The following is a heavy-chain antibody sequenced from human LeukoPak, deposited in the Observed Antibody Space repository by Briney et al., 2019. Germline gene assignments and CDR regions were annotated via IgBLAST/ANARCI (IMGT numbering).Heavy chain of an antibody. Sequence: GTPCLSCTVSGGSISSSNGRGGRDGPGGGVGRGSSISRRMGYIYSADSVRGRFTISRDNAKTSLYLQMNTLRADDTAVYYCARDRKGGYSGYDFGRDGSYYFDYWGQGTLVTVSS. CDR1: GGSISSSN. D-gene: IGHD5-12*01. CDR3: ARDRKGGYSGYDFGRDGSYYFDY. V-gene: IGHV3-21*01. J-gene: IGHJ4*02. CDR2: ISRRMGYI.